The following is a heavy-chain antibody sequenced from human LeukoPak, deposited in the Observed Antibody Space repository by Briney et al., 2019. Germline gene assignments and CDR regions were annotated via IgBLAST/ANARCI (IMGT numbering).Heavy chain of an antibody. Sequence: SETLSLTYTVSGGSIRSSSYYWGWVRQPPGKGLEWIGYIYYSGSTYYNPSLKSRVTISVDTSKNQFSLKLSSVTAADTAVYYCARGGGYGDYDGKSFDYWGQGTLVTVSS. J-gene: IGHJ4*02. CDR3: ARGGGYGDYDGKSFDY. CDR1: GGSIRSSSYY. D-gene: IGHD4-17*01. V-gene: IGHV4-31*03. CDR2: IYYSGST.